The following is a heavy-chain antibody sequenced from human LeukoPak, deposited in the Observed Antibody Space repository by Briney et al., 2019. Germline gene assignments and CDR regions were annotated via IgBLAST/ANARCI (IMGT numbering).Heavy chain of an antibody. CDR2: ISAYNGNT. CDR3: ARDITMVRGVHAGGY. Sequence: GASVKVSCKASGYTFTSYGISWVRQAPGQGLEWMGWISAYNGNTNYAQKLQGRVTMTTDTSTSTAYMELRSLRSDDTAVYYCARDITMVRGVHAGGYWGQGTLVTVSS. J-gene: IGHJ4*02. V-gene: IGHV1-18*01. CDR1: GYTFTSYG. D-gene: IGHD3-10*01.